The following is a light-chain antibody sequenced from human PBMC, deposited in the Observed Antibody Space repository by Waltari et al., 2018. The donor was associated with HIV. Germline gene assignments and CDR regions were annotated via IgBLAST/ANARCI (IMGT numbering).Light chain of an antibody. Sequence: SYELTQPPSVSVSPGQTASITCSGNKLGYKYISWYQQKAGHSPILVMYQDNKRPAGIPERFSGSDSGNTATLTISETQAMDEADYYCQGWDTSTDVVFGGGTKLTVL. CDR1: KLGYKY. CDR2: QDN. J-gene: IGLJ2*01. V-gene: IGLV3-1*01. CDR3: QGWDTSTDVV.